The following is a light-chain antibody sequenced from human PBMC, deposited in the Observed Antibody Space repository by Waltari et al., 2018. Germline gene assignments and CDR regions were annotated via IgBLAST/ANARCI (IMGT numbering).Light chain of an antibody. CDR3: HQRTSWPLT. Sequence: EIVLTQSPATLSLSPGERAPLSVRASQSVTTSLAWYQQKPGQAPRLLIFDASDRATGVPARCSGSGSGTDFTLTISSLEPEDFAVYFCHQRTSWPLTFGGWTQVEFK. V-gene: IGKV3-11*01. CDR2: DAS. CDR1: QSVTTS. J-gene: IGKJ4*01.